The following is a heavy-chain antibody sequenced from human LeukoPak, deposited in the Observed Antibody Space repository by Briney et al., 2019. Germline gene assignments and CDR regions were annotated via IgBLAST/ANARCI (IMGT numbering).Heavy chain of an antibody. Sequence: GGSLRLSCAASGFTFTSYAMHWVRQAPGKGLEWVAVIPYDGSDKYYADSVKGRFTISRDNSKNTLYLQMNSLRAEDTAVYYCVREDYGGNSVFDSWGQGTLVTVSS. CDR2: IPYDGSDK. CDR1: GFTFTSYA. D-gene: IGHD4-23*01. CDR3: VREDYGGNSVFDS. V-gene: IGHV3-30-3*01. J-gene: IGHJ4*02.